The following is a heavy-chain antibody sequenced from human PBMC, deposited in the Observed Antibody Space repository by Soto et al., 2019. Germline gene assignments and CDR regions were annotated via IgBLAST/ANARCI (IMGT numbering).Heavy chain of an antibody. Sequence: EVQLLESGGGLVQPGGSLRLSCAASGFTFSIYAMTWVRQAPGKGLEWVSGIGNTGGSTYYPDSVKGRFTISRDNSENTLYLQMNSLRADDTAVYYCAKGGSDYFTWDYICGMDVWGQGTTVTVSS. J-gene: IGHJ6*02. V-gene: IGHV3-23*01. CDR2: IGNTGGST. CDR1: GFTFSIYA. D-gene: IGHD3-3*01. CDR3: AKGGSDYFTWDYICGMDV.